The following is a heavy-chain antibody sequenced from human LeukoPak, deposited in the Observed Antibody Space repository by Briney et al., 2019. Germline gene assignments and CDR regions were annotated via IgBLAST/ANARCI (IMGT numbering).Heavy chain of an antibody. CDR1: GFTFSSYA. CDR2: ISGGGSST. Sequence: GGSLRLSCSASGFTFSSYAMTWVRQTPGKGLEGVSAISGGGSSTYFADSVKGRFTISRDNSTNTLYLQMNSLGAEDNAIYYCAKLRRGAAAGEFDYWGQGTLVTVSS. CDR3: AKLRRGAAAGEFDY. J-gene: IGHJ4*02. D-gene: IGHD6-13*01. V-gene: IGHV3-23*01.